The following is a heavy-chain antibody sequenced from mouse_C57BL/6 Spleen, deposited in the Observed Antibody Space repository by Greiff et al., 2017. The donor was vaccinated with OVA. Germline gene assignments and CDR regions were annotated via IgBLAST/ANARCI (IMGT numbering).Heavy chain of an antibody. V-gene: IGHV1-82*01. J-gene: IGHJ4*01. CDR1: GYAFSSSW. Sequence: QVQLQQSGPELVKPGASVKISCKASGYAFSSSWMTWVKQRPGKGLEWIGRIYPGDGDTNYNGKFKGKATLTADKSSSTAYMQLSILTSEDSAVYFCASRGAGLCYSAMDYWGQGTSVTVSS. CDR3: ASRGAGLCYSAMDY. CDR2: IYPGDGDT. D-gene: IGHD1-1*02.